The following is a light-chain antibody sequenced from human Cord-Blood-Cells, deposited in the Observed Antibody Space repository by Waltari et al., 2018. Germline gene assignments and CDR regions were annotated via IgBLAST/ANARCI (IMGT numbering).Light chain of an antibody. Sequence: DIQMTQSPSSLSASVGDRVTITCQASQDISNYLNWYQQKPGKAPKHLIYDASYLETGVPSRFSGSGSGTDFTFSISSLQPEDIATYYCEQYDNLPYTFGQGTKLEIK. CDR2: DAS. J-gene: IGKJ2*01. V-gene: IGKV1-33*01. CDR3: EQYDNLPYT. CDR1: QDISNY.